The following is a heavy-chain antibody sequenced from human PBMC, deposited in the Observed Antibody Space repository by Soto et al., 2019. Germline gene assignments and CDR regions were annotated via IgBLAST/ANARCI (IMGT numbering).Heavy chain of an antibody. J-gene: IGHJ6*02. CDR3: ARDTYCGGDCYPSPYYYGRDV. CDR2: ISAYNGNT. D-gene: IGHD2-21*02. Sequence: ASVKVSCKASGYTFTSYGISWLRQSPGQGLEWMGWISAYNGNTNYAQKLQGRVTMTTDTSTSTAYMELRSLRSDDTAVYYCARDTYCGGDCYPSPYYYGRDVWGQGTTVTVSS. V-gene: IGHV1-18*04. CDR1: GYTFTSYG.